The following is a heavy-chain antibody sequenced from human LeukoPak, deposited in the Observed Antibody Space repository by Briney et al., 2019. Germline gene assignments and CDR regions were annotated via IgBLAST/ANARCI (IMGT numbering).Heavy chain of an antibody. CDR3: TRMTAGHDY. D-gene: IGHD2-21*02. CDR2: INHSGYT. CDR1: GVSFDDYY. J-gene: IGHJ4*02. V-gene: IGHV4-34*01. Sequence: KPSETLSLTCAVSGVSFDDYYWSWVRQTPGKGLEWIGEINHSGYTNDSPSLKSRVTLSIDTSRKQFSHNLRSVTVADTGIYYCTRMTAGHDYWGQGTLVTVSS.